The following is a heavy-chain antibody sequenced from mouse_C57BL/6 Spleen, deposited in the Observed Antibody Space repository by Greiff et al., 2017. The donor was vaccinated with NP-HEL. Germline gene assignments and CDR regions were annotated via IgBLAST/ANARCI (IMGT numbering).Heavy chain of an antibody. D-gene: IGHD2-3*01. CDR2: IYPGDGDT. CDR3: ARTHDGYFYAMDY. Sequence: QVQLKESGPELVKPGASVKISCKASGYAFSSSWMNWVKQRPGKGLEWIGRIYPGDGDTNYNGKFKGKATLTADKSSSTAYMQLSSLTSEDSAVYFCARTHDGYFYAMDYWGQGTSVTVSS. J-gene: IGHJ4*01. CDR1: GYAFSSSW. V-gene: IGHV1-82*01.